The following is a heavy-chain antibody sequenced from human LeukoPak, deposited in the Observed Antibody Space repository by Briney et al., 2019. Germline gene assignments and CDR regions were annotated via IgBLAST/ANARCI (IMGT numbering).Heavy chain of an antibody. D-gene: IGHD1-26*01. CDR2: ISYDGSNK. V-gene: IGHV3-30*18. J-gene: IGHJ4*02. Sequence: GGSLRLSCAASGFTFSTYGMHWVRQAPGKGLEWVAVISYDGSNKYYADSVKGRFTISRDNSKNTLYLQMNSLRAEDTAVYYCAKDVGRVGASPSDYWGQGTLVSVSS. CDR3: AKDVGRVGASPSDY. CDR1: GFTFSTYG.